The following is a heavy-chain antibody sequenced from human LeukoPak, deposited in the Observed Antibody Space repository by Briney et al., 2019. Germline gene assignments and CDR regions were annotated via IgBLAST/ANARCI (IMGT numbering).Heavy chain of an antibody. CDR1: GFTFSSYE. CDR2: ISSGGSTV. J-gene: IGHJ4*02. D-gene: IGHD4-17*01. Sequence: TGGSLRLSCAPSGFTFSSYEINWVRQAPGKGLEWVSYISSGGSTVYYADSVKGRFTISRDNAKNSLYLQMSSLRAEDTAVYYCARAFYGDLDYWGQGTLVTVSS. CDR3: ARAFYGDLDY. V-gene: IGHV3-48*03.